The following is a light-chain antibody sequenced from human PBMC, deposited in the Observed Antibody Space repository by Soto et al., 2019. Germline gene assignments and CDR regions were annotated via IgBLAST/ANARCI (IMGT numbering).Light chain of an antibody. V-gene: IGLV2-14*01. Sequence: QSALTQPASVSGSPGQSITISCSGTTSDVGGYNYVSWYQHHPGKAPKLIIFEVSDRPSGISTRFSGSKSGNTASLTISGLQAEDEADYYCTSYTTSGTLVFGRGTKVTVL. CDR2: EVS. CDR1: TSDVGGYNY. J-gene: IGLJ1*01. CDR3: TSYTTSGTLV.